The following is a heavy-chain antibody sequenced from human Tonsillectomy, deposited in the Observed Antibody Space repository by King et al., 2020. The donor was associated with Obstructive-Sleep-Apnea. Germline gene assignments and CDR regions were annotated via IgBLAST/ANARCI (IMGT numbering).Heavy chain of an antibody. Sequence: VQLQESGPGLVKPSETLSLTCTVSGGSISSYYWSWIRQPPGKGLEWIGYIYYSGSTNYNPSLKSRVTISVDTSKNQFSLKRSSVTAADTAVYYCARIEGYYFDYWGQGTLVTVSS. J-gene: IGHJ4*02. V-gene: IGHV4-59*01. CDR2: IYYSGST. CDR1: GGSISSYY. CDR3: ARIEGYYFDY.